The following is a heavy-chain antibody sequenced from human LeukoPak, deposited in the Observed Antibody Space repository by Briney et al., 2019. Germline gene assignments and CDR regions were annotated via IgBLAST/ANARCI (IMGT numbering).Heavy chain of an antibody. D-gene: IGHD2-2*01. J-gene: IGHJ5*02. CDR3: ARRLTQYDCFDP. V-gene: IGHV6-1*01. Sequence: SQTLSLTCAISGDSGSSNSVTWNWIRQSPLRGLEWLGRTYYRSTWYNDYAVSVRGRITVNPDTSKNQFSLHLNSVTPEDTAVYYCARRLTQYDCFDPWGQGILDTVSS. CDR2: TYYRSTWYN. CDR1: GDSGSSNSVT.